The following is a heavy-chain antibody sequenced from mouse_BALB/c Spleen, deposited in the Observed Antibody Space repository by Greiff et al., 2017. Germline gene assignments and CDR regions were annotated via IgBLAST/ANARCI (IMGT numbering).Heavy chain of an antibody. CDR3: TRDGDGAWFAY. CDR1: GFTFCNYW. V-gene: IGHV6-6*02. J-gene: IGHJ3*01. Sequence: EVKLMESGGGLVQPGGSMKLSCVASGFTFCNYWMNWVRQSPEKGLEWVAEIRLKSNNYATHYAESVKGRFTISRDDSKSSVYLQMNNLRAEDTGIYYCTRDGDGAWFAYWGQGTLVTVSA. CDR2: IRLKSNNYAT. D-gene: IGHD2-3*01.